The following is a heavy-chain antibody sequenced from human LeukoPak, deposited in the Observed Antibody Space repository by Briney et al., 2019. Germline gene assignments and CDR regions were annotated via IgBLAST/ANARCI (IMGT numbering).Heavy chain of an antibody. D-gene: IGHD4-11*01. Sequence: PGGSLRLSCAASGFTFSSSAMSWVRQAPGKGLEWVSALDASGANTYYADSVKGRFTISRDNSKNTLYLQMNSLRAEDTALYYCAKVGPPSTVTMTFEYWCQGTLVTVSS. CDR3: AKVGPPSTVTMTFEY. CDR1: GFTFSSSA. CDR2: LDASGANT. V-gene: IGHV3-23*01. J-gene: IGHJ4*02.